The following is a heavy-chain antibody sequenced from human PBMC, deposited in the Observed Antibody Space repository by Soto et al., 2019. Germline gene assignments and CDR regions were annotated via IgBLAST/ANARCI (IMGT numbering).Heavy chain of an antibody. Sequence: QVQLVQSGAEVKKPGSSVTVSCKASGGTFSSYTISWVRQAPGQGLEWMGGIIPIFGTANYAQKFQGRVTITADESTSTADMELSGLRYEDTAVYYCARGNHRWLQLWYFDLWGRGTLVTVSS. CDR3: ARGNHRWLQLWYFDL. D-gene: IGHD5-12*01. V-gene: IGHV1-69*12. CDR2: IIPIFGTA. CDR1: GGTFSSYT. J-gene: IGHJ2*01.